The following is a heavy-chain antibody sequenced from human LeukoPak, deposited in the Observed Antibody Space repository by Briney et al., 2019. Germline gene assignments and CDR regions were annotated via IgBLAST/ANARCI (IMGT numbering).Heavy chain of an antibody. CDR2: ISSTSSYI. CDR3: ARGPSDFDY. V-gene: IGHV3-21*01. CDR1: GFTFSSYS. J-gene: IGHJ4*02. Sequence: PGGSLRLSCAASGFTFSSYSMNWVRQAPGKGLEWVSSISSTSSYIYYADSVEGRFTISRDNAKNSLYLQMNSLRAEDTAVYYCARGPSDFDYWGQGTLVTVSS.